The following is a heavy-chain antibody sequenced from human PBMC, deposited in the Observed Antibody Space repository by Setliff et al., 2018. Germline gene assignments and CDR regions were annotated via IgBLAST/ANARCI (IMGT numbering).Heavy chain of an antibody. D-gene: IGHD2-21*02. CDR2: MNPNSGNT. J-gene: IGHJ6*02. CDR3: ARGGIVVVTAILYGMDV. CDR1: GYTFTSYD. V-gene: IGHV1-8*02. Sequence: ASVKVSCKASGYTFTSYDINWVRQATGQGLEWMGWMNPNSGNTGYAQKFQGRVTMTRNTSISTAYMELSSLRSEDTAVYYCARGGIVVVTAILYGMDVWGQGTTVTVSS.